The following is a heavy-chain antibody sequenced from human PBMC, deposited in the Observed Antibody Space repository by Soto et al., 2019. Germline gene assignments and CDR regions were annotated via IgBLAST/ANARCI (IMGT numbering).Heavy chain of an antibody. V-gene: IGHV1-2*02. D-gene: IGHD3-3*01. CDR3: ARPGPVLRFLEWFNGMDV. CDR1: GYTFTGYY. CDR2: INPNSGGT. J-gene: IGHJ6*02. Sequence: ASVKVSCKASGYTFTGYYIHWVRRARGQGLEWMGWINPNSGGTNYAQKFQGRVTMTRDTSISTAYMELSRLRSDDTAVHYCARPGPVLRFLEWFNGMDVWGQGTTVTVSS.